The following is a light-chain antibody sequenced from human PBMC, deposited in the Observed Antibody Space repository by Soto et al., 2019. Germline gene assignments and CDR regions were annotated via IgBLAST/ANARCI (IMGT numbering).Light chain of an antibody. CDR2: GAS. CDR1: QSVTSK. J-gene: IGKJ5*01. V-gene: IGKV3-20*01. CDR3: QQYGGSPIT. Sequence: EVVLTQSPGTLSLSPGDRATLSCGASQSVTSKLAWYQQKPGQAPRLLISGASNRDTGIPDRFSGSGSGTDFTLTISRLEPDDFALYCCQQYGGSPITFGLGTRLEI.